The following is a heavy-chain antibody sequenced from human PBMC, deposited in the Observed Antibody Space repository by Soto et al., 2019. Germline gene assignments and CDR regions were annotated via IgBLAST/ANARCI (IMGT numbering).Heavy chain of an antibody. Sequence: EVQLLESGGGLVQPGGSLRLSCAASGFTFSSYAMSWVRQAPGKGLEWVSAISGSGGSTYYADSVKGRFTISRDNSKNTLYLQMNSLRAEDTAVYYCEKVGYISSSFGMDVWGQGTTVTVSS. CDR1: GFTFSSYA. V-gene: IGHV3-23*01. CDR3: EKVGYISSSFGMDV. CDR2: ISGSGGST. D-gene: IGHD6-13*01. J-gene: IGHJ6*02.